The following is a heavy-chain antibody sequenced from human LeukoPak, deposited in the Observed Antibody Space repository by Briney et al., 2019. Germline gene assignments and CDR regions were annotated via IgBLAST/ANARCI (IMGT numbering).Heavy chain of an antibody. CDR2: ISGRGGST. D-gene: IGHD3-22*01. J-gene: IGHJ4*02. CDR3: AKGLGSYYDSSGYSCGHCVFDY. Sequence: GGSLRLSCSASGFTLSSHALSWVRQPTGKGLEWVSSISGRGGSTYSPDSVSGRFTISPDHSKNTLYLQINSRRAEDTAVYYCAKGLGSYYDSSGYSCGHCVFDYWGQGTLVTVSS. CDR1: GFTLSSHA. V-gene: IGHV3-23*01.